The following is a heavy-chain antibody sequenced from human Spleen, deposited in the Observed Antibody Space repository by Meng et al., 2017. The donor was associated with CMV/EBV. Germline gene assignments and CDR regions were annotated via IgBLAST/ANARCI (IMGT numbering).Heavy chain of an antibody. Sequence: GESLKISCVASEFTFSGYWMHWVRQAPGKGLVWVSHINTDGSYTTYADSVKGRFTISRDNAKSTLYLQMNSLRAEDTAVYYCVRDNRGFGDSRMDVWGQGSTVTVSS. J-gene: IGHJ6*02. D-gene: IGHD3-10*01. V-gene: IGHV3-74*01. CDR2: INTDGSYT. CDR3: VRDNRGFGDSRMDV. CDR1: EFTFSGYW.